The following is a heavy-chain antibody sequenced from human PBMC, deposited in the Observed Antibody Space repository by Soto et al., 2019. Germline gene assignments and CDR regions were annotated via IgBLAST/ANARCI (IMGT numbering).Heavy chain of an antibody. J-gene: IGHJ6*02. CDR2: INPNSGGT. CDR1: GYTFTGYY. Sequence: GASVKVSCKASGYTFTGYYMHWVRQAPGQGLEWMGWINPNSGGTNYAQKFQGWVTMTRDTSISTAYMELSRLRSDDTAVYYCARGAYDFWSGYFTSDYYYGMDVWGQGTTVTVSS. V-gene: IGHV1-2*04. D-gene: IGHD3-3*01. CDR3: ARGAYDFWSGYFTSDYYYGMDV.